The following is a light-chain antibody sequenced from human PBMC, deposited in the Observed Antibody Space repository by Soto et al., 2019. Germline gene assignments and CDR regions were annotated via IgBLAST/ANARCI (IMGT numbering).Light chain of an antibody. CDR1: QSSSTY. CDR2: AAS. V-gene: IGKV1-39*01. CDR3: QQSYSSPPVT. Sequence: DIQMTQSPSSLSASVGDRVTITCRVSQSSSTYLNWYQQKPGQAPNPLIYAASTLQPGVPSRFSGSGYATELRLTISSLHAEDFATYYCQQSYSSPPVTFGQGTKVEIK. J-gene: IGKJ1*01.